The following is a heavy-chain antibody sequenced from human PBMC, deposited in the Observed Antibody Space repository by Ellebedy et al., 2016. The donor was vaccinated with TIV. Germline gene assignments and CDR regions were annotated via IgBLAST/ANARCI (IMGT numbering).Heavy chain of an antibody. CDR3: PYSSGWYKFDD. CDR2: ISYDGSTE. D-gene: IGHD6-19*01. CDR1: GFTFSNCG. V-gene: IGHV3-30*03. J-gene: IGHJ4*02. Sequence: PGGSLRLSCAASGFTFSNCGMHWVRQAPGKGLEWVAVISYDGSTEYYADSVKGRFTISRDNSKNTLYLQMNSLRAEDTAVYYCPYSSGWYKFDDWGQGTLVTVSS.